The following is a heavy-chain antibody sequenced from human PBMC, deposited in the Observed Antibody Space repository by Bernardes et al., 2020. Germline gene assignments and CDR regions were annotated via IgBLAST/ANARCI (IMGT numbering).Heavy chain of an antibody. CDR1: GFTFSNYA. V-gene: IGHV3-23*01. CDR2: ISCSGRST. D-gene: IGHD2-15*01. CDR3: TKGHTYCEAASCDPKPFPH. J-gene: IGHJ1*01. Sequence: GGSLRLSWTASGFTFSNYAMSWVHQAPGKGLEWVSAISCSGRSTYYADSVKGRLTFSRDHTKNTLYLQMNSLRAEDTAIYYCTKGHTYCEAASCDPKPFPHCGLGTLFTVSS.